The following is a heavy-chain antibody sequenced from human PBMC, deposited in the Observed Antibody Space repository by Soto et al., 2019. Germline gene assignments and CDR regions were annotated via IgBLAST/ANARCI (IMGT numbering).Heavy chain of an antibody. D-gene: IGHD1-26*01. CDR2: ISAYNGNT. V-gene: IGHV1-18*01. Sequence: ASVKVSCKASGYTFTSYGISWVRQAPGQGLEWMGWISAYNGNTNYAQKLQGRVTMTTDTSTSTAYMELRSLRSDGTAVYYCARDGTRIDYYGMDVWGQGTTVTVSS. CDR3: ARDGTRIDYYGMDV. J-gene: IGHJ6*02. CDR1: GYTFTSYG.